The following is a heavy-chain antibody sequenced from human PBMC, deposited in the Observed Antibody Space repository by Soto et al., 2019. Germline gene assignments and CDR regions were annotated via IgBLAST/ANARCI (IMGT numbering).Heavy chain of an antibody. CDR3: ARSRPLHDLELRNTNYGMDV. CDR1: GGSISSYY. CDR2: IYYSGST. Sequence: SETLSLTCTVSGGSISSYYWSWIRQPPGKGLEWIGYIYYSGSTNYNPSLKSRVTISVDTSKNQFSLKLSSVTAADTAVYYCARSRPLHDLELRNTNYGMDVCGQGTTVTVS. V-gene: IGHV4-59*01. J-gene: IGHJ6*02. D-gene: IGHD1-7*01.